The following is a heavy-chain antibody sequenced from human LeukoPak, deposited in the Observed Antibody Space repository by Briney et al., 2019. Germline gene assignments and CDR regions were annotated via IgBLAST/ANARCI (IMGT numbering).Heavy chain of an antibody. D-gene: IGHD3-9*01. V-gene: IGHV3-23*01. CDR3: AKDQGHVLRYFDWFGNYYMDV. CDR1: GFTFSSYA. J-gene: IGHJ6*03. CDR2: ISCSGGST. Sequence: PGGSLRLSCAASGFTFSSYAMSWVRQAPGKGLEWVSAISCSGGSTYYADSGKGRFTISRDNSKNTLNLQMNSLRAEYTAVYYCAKDQGHVLRYFDWFGNYYMDVWGKGTTVTVSS.